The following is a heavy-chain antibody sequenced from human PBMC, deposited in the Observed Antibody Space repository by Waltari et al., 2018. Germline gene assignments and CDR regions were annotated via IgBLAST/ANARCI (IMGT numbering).Heavy chain of an antibody. V-gene: IGHV4-34*01. Sequence: QVQLQQWGAGLLKPSETLSLTCAVYGGSFSGYYWSWIRQPPGKGLEWIGEINHSEGTNYTPSLKSRVTISVDTSKNQFSLKLSSVTAADTAVYYCARGGRFLAWFDPWGQGTLVTVSS. CDR3: ARGGRFLAWFDP. CDR2: INHSEGT. J-gene: IGHJ5*02. CDR1: GGSFSGYY. D-gene: IGHD3-3*01.